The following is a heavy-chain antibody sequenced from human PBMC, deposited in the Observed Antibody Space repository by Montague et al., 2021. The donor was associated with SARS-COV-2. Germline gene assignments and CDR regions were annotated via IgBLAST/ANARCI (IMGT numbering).Heavy chain of an antibody. CDR3: ARDQGGYGTFDI. CDR2: ISGSGSKT. CDR1: GFIFSDYY. V-gene: IGHV3-11*01. Sequence: SLRLSCAASGFIFSDYYMTWIRQAPGKGLEWVSHISGSGSKTYYADSVKGRFTISRDTGNNSVYLQMNFLGAEDTAVYYCARDQGGYGTFDIWGQGTMVTVSS. D-gene: IGHD5-12*01. J-gene: IGHJ3*02.